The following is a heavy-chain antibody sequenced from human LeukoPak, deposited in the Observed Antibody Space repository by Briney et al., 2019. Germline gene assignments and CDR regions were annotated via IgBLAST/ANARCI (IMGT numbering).Heavy chain of an antibody. V-gene: IGHV4-4*07. CDR3: ARGPTDRKGGTYYYDSSGSNYYFDY. CDR2: IYTSGST. D-gene: IGHD3-22*01. CDR1: GGSISSYY. J-gene: IGHJ4*02. Sequence: SETLSLTCTVSGGSISSYYWSWIRQPAGKGLEWIGRIYTSGSTNYNPSLKSRVTMSVDTSKNQFSLKLSSVTAADTAVYYCARGPTDRKGGTYYYDSSGSNYYFDYWGQGTLVTVSS.